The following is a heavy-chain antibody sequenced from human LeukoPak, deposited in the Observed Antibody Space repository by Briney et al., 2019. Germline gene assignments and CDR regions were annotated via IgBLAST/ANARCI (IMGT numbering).Heavy chain of an antibody. V-gene: IGHV3-23*01. CDR2: ISGSGGTT. J-gene: IGHJ4*02. CDR1: GFTFTNHA. CDR3: AKALLPYFDWLLPPSDY. Sequence: PGGSLRLSCAAYGFTFTNHAMSWVRQAPGKGLEWVSAISGSGGTTYYADSVKGRFTISRDNSKNTLSLQMNSLRVEDTAVYYCAKALLPYFDWLLPPSDYWGQGTLVTVSS. D-gene: IGHD3-9*01.